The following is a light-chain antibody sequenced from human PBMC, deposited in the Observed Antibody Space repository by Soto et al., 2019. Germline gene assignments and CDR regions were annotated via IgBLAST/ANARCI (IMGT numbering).Light chain of an antibody. CDR1: QGISSY. CDR2: AAS. CDR3: QQLNSYRT. J-gene: IGKJ2*01. V-gene: IGKV1-9*01. Sequence: DIQLTQSPSFLSASVGDRVTITCRASQGISSYLAWYQQKPGKAPKLLIYAASTLQSGVPSRFSGSGSGTAFTLTISSLQPEDFATYSCQQLNSYRTFGQGTKLEIK.